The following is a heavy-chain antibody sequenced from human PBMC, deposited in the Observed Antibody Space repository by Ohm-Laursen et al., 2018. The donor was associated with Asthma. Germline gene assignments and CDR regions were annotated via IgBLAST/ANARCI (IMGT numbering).Heavy chain of an antibody. Sequence: ASVKVSCKASGYTFTSYDINWARQATGQGLEWMGWMNPNSGNTGYAQKFQGRVTMTRNTSISTAYMELSSLRSEDTAVYYCARTTYYYDSSGYYYVWFDPWGQGTLVTVSS. J-gene: IGHJ5*02. V-gene: IGHV1-8*01. CDR1: GYTFTSYD. CDR3: ARTTYYYDSSGYYYVWFDP. CDR2: MNPNSGNT. D-gene: IGHD3-22*01.